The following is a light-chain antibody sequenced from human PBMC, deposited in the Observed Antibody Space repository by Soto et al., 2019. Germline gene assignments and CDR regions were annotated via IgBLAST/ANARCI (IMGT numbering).Light chain of an antibody. Sequence: DIQMTQSPSALSASVGDRVTITCRASQSVSTWLAWYQQKPGKAPKLLIYDASSLESGVPSRFSGSGSGTESPLTNGSLQPDDFATYYCQQYTRTFGQGIKVEIK. J-gene: IGKJ1*01. CDR2: DAS. CDR1: QSVSTW. CDR3: QQYTRT. V-gene: IGKV1-5*01.